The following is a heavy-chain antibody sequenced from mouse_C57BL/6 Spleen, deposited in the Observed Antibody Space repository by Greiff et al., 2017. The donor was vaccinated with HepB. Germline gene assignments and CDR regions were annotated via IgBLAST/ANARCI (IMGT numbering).Heavy chain of an antibody. D-gene: IGHD1-3*01. CDR3: AEWGRGAWFAY. CDR1: GYSITSGYY. V-gene: IGHV3-6*01. Sequence: DVKLQESGPGLVKPSQSLSLTCSVTGYSITSGYYWNWIRQFPGNKLEWMGYISYDGSNNYNPSLKNRISITRDTSKNQFFLKLNSVTTEDTATYYCAEWGRGAWFAYWGQGTLVTVSA. CDR2: ISYDGSN. J-gene: IGHJ3*01.